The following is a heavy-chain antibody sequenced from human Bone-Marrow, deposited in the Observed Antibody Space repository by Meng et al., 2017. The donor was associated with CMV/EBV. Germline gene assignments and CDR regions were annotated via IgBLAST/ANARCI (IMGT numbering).Heavy chain of an antibody. CDR1: GINFSSYA. Sequence: GESLKISCAASGINFSSYAMSWGRQAPGKGLEWVSANSGSGGSTYYADSVEGRFTISRENSNSTLYLEMNGQRSEDTAVYYCVKVPGMGGFGYWGQGTLVTVSS. V-gene: IGHV3-23*01. CDR2: NSGSGGST. CDR3: VKVPGMGGFGY. D-gene: IGHD2-8*01. J-gene: IGHJ4*02.